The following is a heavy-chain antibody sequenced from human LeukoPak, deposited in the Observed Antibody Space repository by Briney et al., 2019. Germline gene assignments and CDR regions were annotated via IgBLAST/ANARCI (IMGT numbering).Heavy chain of an antibody. CDR1: GGSFSGYY. CDR3: ARETLRFLGLIDY. D-gene: IGHD3-3*01. V-gene: IGHV4-34*01. Sequence: PSETLSLTCAVYGGSFSGYYWSWIRQPPGKGLEWIGEINHSGSTNYNPSLKSRVTISVDTSKNQFSLKLSSVTAADTAVYYCARETLRFLGLIDYWGQGTLVTVSS. CDR2: INHSGST. J-gene: IGHJ4*02.